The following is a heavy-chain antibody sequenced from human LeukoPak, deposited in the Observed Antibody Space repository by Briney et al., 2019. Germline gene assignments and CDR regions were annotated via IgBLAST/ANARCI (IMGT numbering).Heavy chain of an antibody. CDR3: AKGSSATVVTN. J-gene: IGHJ4*02. CDR1: GFTVSSNY. Sequence: GGSLRLSCAASGFTVSSNYMSWVRQAPGKGLEWVSVIYSGGSTYYADSVKGRFTISRDNSKNTPYLQMNSLRAEDTAVFYCAKGSSATVVTNWGQGTLVTVSS. D-gene: IGHD4-23*01. V-gene: IGHV3-66*01. CDR2: IYSGGST.